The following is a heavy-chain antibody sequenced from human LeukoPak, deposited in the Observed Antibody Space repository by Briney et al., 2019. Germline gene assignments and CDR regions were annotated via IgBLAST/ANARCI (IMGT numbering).Heavy chain of an antibody. CDR3: ARDRPRPTSGYIYYYYGMDV. CDR1: GGSISSSSYY. CDR2: VYYDGSA. Sequence: PSETLSLTCTVSGGSISSSSYYWSWIRQPPGKGLEWIGYVYYDGSAYYNPSLESRVTISEDASKNQFSLKLSSVTAADTAVYYCARDRPRPTSGYIYYYYGMDVWGQGTTVTVSS. J-gene: IGHJ6*02. V-gene: IGHV4-31*03. D-gene: IGHD3-22*01.